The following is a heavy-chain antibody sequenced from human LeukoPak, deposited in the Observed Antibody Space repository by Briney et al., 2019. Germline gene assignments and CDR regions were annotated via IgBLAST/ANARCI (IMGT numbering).Heavy chain of an antibody. CDR2: ISSSSSTI. CDR1: GFTFSSYS. J-gene: IGHJ4*02. V-gene: IGHV3-48*01. Sequence: PGGSLRLSCAASGFTFSSYSMNWVRQAPGKGLEWVSYISSSSSTIYYADSVKGRFTISRDNAKNSLYLRMNSLRAEDTAVYYCASPVPRYCSSTSCSDYWGQGTLVTVSS. D-gene: IGHD2-2*01. CDR3: ASPVPRYCSSTSCSDY.